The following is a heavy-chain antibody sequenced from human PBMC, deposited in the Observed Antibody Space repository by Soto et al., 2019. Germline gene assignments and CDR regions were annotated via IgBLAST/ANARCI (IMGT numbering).Heavy chain of an antibody. V-gene: IGHV4-59*08. CDR1: GGSISSYC. CDR2: IYYSGST. CDR3: ARQGRVRGVTGKYTWFAP. J-gene: IGHJ5*02. Sequence: LETQLLTCSVSGGSISSYCGRWIRQPPGKGLEWIGYIYYSGSTNYNPSLKSRVTISVDTSKQHCSVHPRSVTDADTAVYYCARQGRVRGVTGKYTWFAPWRQGTLVLVSS. D-gene: IGHD3-10*01.